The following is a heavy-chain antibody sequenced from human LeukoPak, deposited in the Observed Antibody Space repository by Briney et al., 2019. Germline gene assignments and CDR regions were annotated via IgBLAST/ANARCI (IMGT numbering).Heavy chain of an antibody. J-gene: IGHJ6*03. Sequence: SETLSLTCAVYGGSFSGYYWSWIRQPAGKGLEWIGRIYTSGSTNYNPSLKSRVTISVGTSKNQFSLKLSSVTAADTAVYYCARATTYGSEYHYYMDVWGKGTTVTISS. CDR3: ARATTYGSEYHYYMDV. CDR1: GGSFSGYY. D-gene: IGHD2-15*01. CDR2: IYTSGST. V-gene: IGHV4-59*10.